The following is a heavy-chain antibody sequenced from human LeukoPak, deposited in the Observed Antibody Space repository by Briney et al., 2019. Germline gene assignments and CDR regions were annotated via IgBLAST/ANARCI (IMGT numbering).Heavy chain of an antibody. J-gene: IGHJ4*02. CDR3: AREKYYGSEILYYFDS. D-gene: IGHD3-10*01. V-gene: IGHV3-7*01. CDR1: GFTFSSYW. CDR2: IKQDGSEK. Sequence: GGSLRLSCAASGFTFSSYWMSWVRQAPGKGLEWVANIKQDGSEKYYVDSVKGRITISRDNAKKSLYLQMNSLRVEDTAVYYCAREKYYGSEILYYFDSWGQGTLVTVSS.